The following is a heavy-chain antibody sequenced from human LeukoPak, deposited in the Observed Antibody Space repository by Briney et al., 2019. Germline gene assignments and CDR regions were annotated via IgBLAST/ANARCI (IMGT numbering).Heavy chain of an antibody. CDR3: VKGVAYSSGWLVYYYYMDV. CDR1: GFTFDDYG. CDR2: IWYDGGDK. V-gene: IGHV3-33*06. Sequence: GGSLRLSCAASGFTFDDYGMSWVRQAPGKGLEWVAVIWYDGGDKYYADSVKGRFTISRDNSKNTVYLQMNSLRAEDTAVYYCVKGVAYSSGWLVYYYYMDVWGKGTTVTVSS. J-gene: IGHJ6*03. D-gene: IGHD6-19*01.